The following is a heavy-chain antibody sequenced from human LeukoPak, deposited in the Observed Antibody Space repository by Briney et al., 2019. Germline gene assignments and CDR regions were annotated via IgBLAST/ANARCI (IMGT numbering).Heavy chain of an antibody. D-gene: IGHD3-9*01. CDR3: ARAGYDILTGHLDY. CDR2: ISRSGSTI. Sequence: GGSLRLSCAASGFTLSSSEMNWVRQAPGKGLEWVSYISRSGSTIFYADSVKGRFTISRDNAKNSVSLQMNSLRAEDTAVYYCARAGYDILTGHLDYWGQGTLVTVSS. V-gene: IGHV3-48*03. J-gene: IGHJ4*02. CDR1: GFTLSSSE.